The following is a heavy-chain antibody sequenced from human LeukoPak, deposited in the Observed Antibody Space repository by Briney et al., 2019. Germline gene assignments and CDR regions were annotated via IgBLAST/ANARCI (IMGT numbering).Heavy chain of an antibody. CDR2: IYYSGRT. D-gene: IGHD2-2*01. V-gene: IGHV4-39*01. CDR1: GGSISNTYY. CDR3: ARQYCTSTTCWGYFDY. Sequence: SESLCLTCTVSGGSISNTYYWCWIRPPPGGLLEWIGIIYYSGRTYYNPSLKSRVTISVATSTNQFYLKLSSVTAADTAVYYCARQYCTSTTCWGYFDYWGQGTLVTVCS. J-gene: IGHJ4*02.